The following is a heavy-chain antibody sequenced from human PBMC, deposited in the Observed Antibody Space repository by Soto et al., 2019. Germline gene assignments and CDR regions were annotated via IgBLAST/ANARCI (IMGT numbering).Heavy chain of an antibody. D-gene: IGHD6-19*01. Sequence: ASVWVSCKASGYTLTSYGISWVRQAPGQGLEWMGWISAYNGNTNYAQKLQGRVTMTTDTSTSTAYMELRSLRSDDTGLYYCAGGFFVFSSRIKDRCSDCWGQGTLVKVSS. CDR2: ISAYNGNT. CDR3: AGGFFVFSSRIKDRCSDC. V-gene: IGHV1-18*04. CDR1: GYTLTSYG. J-gene: IGHJ4*02.